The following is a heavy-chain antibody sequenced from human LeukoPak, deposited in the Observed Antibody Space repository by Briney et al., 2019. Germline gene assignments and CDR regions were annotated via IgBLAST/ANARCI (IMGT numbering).Heavy chain of an antibody. CDR2: INQDGTEK. V-gene: IGHV3-7*01. CDR3: VKVAKYYYGSETYYFFEH. J-gene: IGHJ4*02. D-gene: IGHD3-10*01. CDR1: GFTFTTYW. Sequence: GESLRLPCAASGFTFTTYWMSWVRQLPGRGLEWVANINQDGTEKYYVDSVKGRFTISRDNAKNSLDLQMNSLRVEDTGIYYCVKVAKYYYGSETYYFFEHWGQGTPVTASS.